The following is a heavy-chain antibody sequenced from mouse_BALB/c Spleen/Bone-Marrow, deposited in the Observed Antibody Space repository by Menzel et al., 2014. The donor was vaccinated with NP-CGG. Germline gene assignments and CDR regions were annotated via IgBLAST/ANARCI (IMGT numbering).Heavy chain of an antibody. J-gene: IGHJ2*01. D-gene: IGHD1-1*01. Sequence: EVMLVESGGGLVQPGGSRKLSCAASGFAFSSFAMHWVRQAPEKGLEWVAYISSGSSTIYYADTVMGRFTISRDNPKNTLFLQMTSLRSEGTAMYYCARSGSSSGYFDYWGQGTTLTVSS. V-gene: IGHV5-17*02. CDR1: GFAFSSFA. CDR3: ARSGSSSGYFDY. CDR2: ISSGSSTI.